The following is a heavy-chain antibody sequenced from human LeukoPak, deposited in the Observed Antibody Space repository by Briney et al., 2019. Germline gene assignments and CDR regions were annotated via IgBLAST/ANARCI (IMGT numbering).Heavy chain of an antibody. D-gene: IGHD3-3*01. CDR2: INPNSGGT. V-gene: IGHV1-2*06. CDR3: ARDRSPHDFWSGYYTGGSGMDV. Sequence: ASVKVSFKASGYTFTGYYMHWVRQAPGQGLEWMGRINPNSGGTNYAQKFQGRVTMTRDTSISTAYMELSRLRSDDTAVYYCARDRSPHDFWSGYYTGGSGMDVWGQGTTVTVSS. CDR1: GYTFTGYY. J-gene: IGHJ6*02.